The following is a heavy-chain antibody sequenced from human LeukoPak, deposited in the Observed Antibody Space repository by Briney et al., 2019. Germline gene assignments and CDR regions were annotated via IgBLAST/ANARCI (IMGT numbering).Heavy chain of an antibody. Sequence: ASVKVSCTASGYTFTSYGISWLRQAPGQGLEWMGWISAYNGNTNYAQKLQGRVTMTTDTSTSTAYMELRSLRSDDTAVYYCARDPYYYDSSGYKHTPLDYWGQGTLVTVSS. V-gene: IGHV1-18*01. CDR3: ARDPYYYDSSGYKHTPLDY. D-gene: IGHD3-22*01. J-gene: IGHJ4*02. CDR1: GYTFTSYG. CDR2: ISAYNGNT.